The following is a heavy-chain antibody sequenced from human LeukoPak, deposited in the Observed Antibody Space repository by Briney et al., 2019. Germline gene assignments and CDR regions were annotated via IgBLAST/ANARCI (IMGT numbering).Heavy chain of an antibody. CDR1: GYTFTSYG. CDR3: AREYSSSSSLGNYYYYMDV. Sequence: ASVKVSCKASGYTFTSYGISWVRQAPGQGLEWMGWISAYNGNTNYAQKLQGRVTITRNTSISTAYMELSSLRSEDTAVYYCAREYSSSSSLGNYYYYMDVWGKGTTVTVSS. J-gene: IGHJ6*03. V-gene: IGHV1-18*01. D-gene: IGHD6-6*01. CDR2: ISAYNGNT.